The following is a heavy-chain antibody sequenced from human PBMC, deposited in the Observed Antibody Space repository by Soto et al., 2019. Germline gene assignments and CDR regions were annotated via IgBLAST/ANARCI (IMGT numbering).Heavy chain of an antibody. CDR2: ISSSGSTI. CDR3: ARGYCSSTNCMGHFDY. J-gene: IGHJ4*02. D-gene: IGHD2-2*01. CDR1: GFTFSSYE. V-gene: IGHV3-48*03. Sequence: GGSLRLSCAASGFTFSSYEMNWVRQAPGKGLEWVSYISSSGSTIYYADSVKGRFTISRDNAKNSLYLQMNSLRAEDTAVYYCARGYCSSTNCMGHFDYWGQGTLVTVSS.